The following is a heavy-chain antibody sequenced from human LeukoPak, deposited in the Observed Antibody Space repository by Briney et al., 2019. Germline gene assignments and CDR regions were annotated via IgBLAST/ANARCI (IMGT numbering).Heavy chain of an antibody. CDR2: ISWNSGSI. J-gene: IGHJ4*02. CDR1: GFTFDDYA. D-gene: IGHD1-26*01. CDR3: AKDRYGWSSGYFDY. V-gene: IGHV3-9*01. Sequence: GGSLRLSCAASGFTFDDYAMHWVRQAPGKGLEWVSGISWNSGSIGYADSVKGRFTISRDNAKNSLYLQMNSLRAEDTALYYCAKDRYGWSSGYFDYWGQGTLVTVSS.